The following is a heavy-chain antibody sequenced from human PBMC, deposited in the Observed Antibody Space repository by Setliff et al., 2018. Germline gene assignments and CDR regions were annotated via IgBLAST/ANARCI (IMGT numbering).Heavy chain of an antibody. CDR2: IYSSGST. J-gene: IGHJ4*02. CDR1: GGSISSGDYY. V-gene: IGHV4-30-4*08. D-gene: IGHD3-22*01. CDR3: AIESGYYYDNLGTLDY. Sequence: SETLSLTCTVSGGSISSGDYYWSWIRQPPGKGLEWIGYIYSSGSTYYNPSLKSRVSISVDTSKNQFSLKLSSVTAADTAVYYCAIESGYYYDNLGTLDYWGQGTLVTVSS.